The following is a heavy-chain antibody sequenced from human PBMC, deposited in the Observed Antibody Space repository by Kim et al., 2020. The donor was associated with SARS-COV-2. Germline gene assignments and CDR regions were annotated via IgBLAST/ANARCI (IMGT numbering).Heavy chain of an antibody. V-gene: IGHV4-34*01. Sequence: SETLSLTCAVYGGSFSGYYWSWIRQPPGKGLEWIGEINHSGSTNYNPSLKSRVTISVDTSKNQFSLKLSSVTAADTAVYYCARGGGVYYGSGSYKRYYYYGMDVWGQGTTVTVSS. CDR2: INHSGST. CDR3: ARGGGVYYGSGSYKRYYYYGMDV. CDR1: GGSFSGYY. D-gene: IGHD3-10*01. J-gene: IGHJ6*02.